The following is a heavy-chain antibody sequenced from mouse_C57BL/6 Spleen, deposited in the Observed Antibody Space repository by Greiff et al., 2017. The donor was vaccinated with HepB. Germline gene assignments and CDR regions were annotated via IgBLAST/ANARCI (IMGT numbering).Heavy chain of an antibody. CDR1: GYTFTSYG. V-gene: IGHV1-81*01. J-gene: IGHJ4*01. CDR2: IYPRSGNT. CDR3: ATTAYDYEGGLRAMDY. Sequence: QVQLKESGAELARPGASVKLSCKASGYTFTSYGISWVKQRTGQGLEWIGEIYPRSGNTYYNEKFKGKATLTADKSSSTAYMELRSLTSEDSAVYFCATTAYDYEGGLRAMDYWGQGTSVTVSS. D-gene: IGHD2-4*01.